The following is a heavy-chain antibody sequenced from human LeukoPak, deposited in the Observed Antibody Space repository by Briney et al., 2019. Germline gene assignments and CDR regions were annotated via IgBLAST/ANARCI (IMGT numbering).Heavy chain of an antibody. CDR1: GFTFSSYW. J-gene: IGHJ3*01. CDR3: ARNILFAFDV. V-gene: IGHV3-74*01. CDR2: IKSDGRTT. Sequence: GGSLRLSCAASGFTFSSYWMHWVRQAPGKGLVWVSLIKSDGRTTNYADSVKGRFTISRDNSKNTLYLQVNSLRAEDTAMYYCARNILFAFDVWGQGTMVTVSS.